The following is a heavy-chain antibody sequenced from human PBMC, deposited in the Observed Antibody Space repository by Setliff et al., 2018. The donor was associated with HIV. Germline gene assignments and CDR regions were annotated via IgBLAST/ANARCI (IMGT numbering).Heavy chain of an antibody. D-gene: IGHD3-22*01. Sequence: PSETLSLTCTVSGGSISSSSFSWGWIRQPPGKGLEWIGSFYCSRNIYYNPSLKSRVTISVDTSRNQFSLRLTSVTAADTAVYFCARLRITMIMMLNYFDYWGQGSLVTVSS. CDR1: GGSISSSSFS. CDR3: ARLRITMIMMLNYFDY. CDR2: FYCSRNI. J-gene: IGHJ4*02. V-gene: IGHV4-39*01.